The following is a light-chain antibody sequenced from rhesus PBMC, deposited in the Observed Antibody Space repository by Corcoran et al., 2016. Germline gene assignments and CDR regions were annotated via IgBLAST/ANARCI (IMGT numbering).Light chain of an antibody. CDR2: AAS. CDR1: QGISSY. Sequence: DIQMTQSPSSLSASVGDRVTITCRASQGISSYLAWYQQKPGKAPKLLIYAASTLQSGVQSRFSGSGSGTDFTLTISSLQPEDFATYYCQQHNSYPPTFGQWTKVEIK. CDR3: QQHNSYPPT. V-gene: IGKV1-25*01. J-gene: IGKJ1*01.